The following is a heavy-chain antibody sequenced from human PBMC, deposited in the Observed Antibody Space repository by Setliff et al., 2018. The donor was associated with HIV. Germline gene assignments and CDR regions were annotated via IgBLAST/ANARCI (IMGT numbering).Heavy chain of an antibody. V-gene: IGHV4-4*02. CDR2: IFHTQNP. CDR1: DGSISSSNW. J-gene: IGHJ4*02. Sequence: SETLSLTCAVSDGSISSSNWWSWVRQPPGKGLEWIGEIFHTQNPNYSPSLKSRVTISVNKSKNQFSLKLSSVTAADTAVYYCARIYDYGSYYFDYWGQGTLVTVSS. CDR3: ARIYDYGSYYFDY. D-gene: IGHD3-10*01.